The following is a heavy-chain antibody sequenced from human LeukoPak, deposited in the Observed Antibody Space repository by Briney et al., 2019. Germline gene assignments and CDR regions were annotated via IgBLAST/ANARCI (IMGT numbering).Heavy chain of an antibody. D-gene: IGHD6-19*01. J-gene: IGHJ4*02. CDR2: ISPDGSTI. V-gene: IGHV3-7*01. CDR3: ARGDSNGWAL. Sequence: QPGGSLRLSCVASGFTFSSPWMSWVRQAPRKGLEWVANISPDGSTIYYVDSVKGRFTISRDNAQNSLYLQMNSLRAEDTAVYYCARGDSNGWALGGQGTLVTVSS. CDR1: GFTFSSPW.